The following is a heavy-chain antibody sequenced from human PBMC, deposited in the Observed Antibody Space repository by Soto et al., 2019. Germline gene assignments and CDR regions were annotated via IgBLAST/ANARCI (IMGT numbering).Heavy chain of an antibody. D-gene: IGHD3-10*01. Sequence: EVQLVESGGGLVQPGRSLRLSCAASGFTFDDYAMHWVRQAPGKGLEWVSGISWHSGSIGYGDSVKGRFTISRDNAKNSLYLQMHSLRSEATALYYCAKASSITMVRGVIGYFDYWGQGTLVTVSS. CDR3: AKASSITMVRGVIGYFDY. CDR2: ISWHSGSI. V-gene: IGHV3-9*01. CDR1: GFTFDDYA. J-gene: IGHJ4*02.